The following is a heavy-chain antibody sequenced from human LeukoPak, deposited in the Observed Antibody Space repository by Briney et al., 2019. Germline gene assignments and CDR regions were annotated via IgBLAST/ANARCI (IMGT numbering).Heavy chain of an antibody. CDR2: IYTSGST. CDR3: AREVGGYYDSSGYPNY. Sequence: PSETLSLTCTVSGGSISSGSYYWSWIRQAAGKGLEWIGRIYTSGSTNYNPSLKSRVTRSVDTSKNQFSLKLSSVTAADTAVYYCAREVGGYYDSSGYPNYWGQGTLVTVSS. V-gene: IGHV4-61*02. J-gene: IGHJ4*02. CDR1: GGSISSGSYY. D-gene: IGHD3-22*01.